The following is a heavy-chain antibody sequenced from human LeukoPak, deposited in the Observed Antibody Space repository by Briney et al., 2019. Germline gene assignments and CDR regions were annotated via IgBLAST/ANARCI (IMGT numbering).Heavy chain of an antibody. J-gene: IGHJ4*02. V-gene: IGHV3-48*03. CDR1: GFTFSNYE. D-gene: IGHD6-13*01. Sequence: GGSLRLSCAASGFTFSNYEMNWVRQAPGKGLEWVSYISSSGGTIYYADSVKGRFTISRDNAKNSLYLQMNSLRAEDTAVYYCARDDIAAASNDYWGQGTLVTVSS. CDR2: ISSSGGTI. CDR3: ARDDIAAASNDY.